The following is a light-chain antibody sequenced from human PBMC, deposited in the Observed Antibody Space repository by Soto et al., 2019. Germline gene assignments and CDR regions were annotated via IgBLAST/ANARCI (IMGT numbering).Light chain of an antibody. Sequence: QSALTQPASVSGSPGQSITISCTGTSSDVGGYNYVSWYQQHPGKAPKLMIYDVSHRPSGVSNRFSGSKSGNTASLTISGLQAEDEADYYCSAYTSSSTVVFGGGTKVTVL. J-gene: IGLJ2*01. CDR3: SAYTSSSTVV. V-gene: IGLV2-14*03. CDR2: DVS. CDR1: SSDVGGYNY.